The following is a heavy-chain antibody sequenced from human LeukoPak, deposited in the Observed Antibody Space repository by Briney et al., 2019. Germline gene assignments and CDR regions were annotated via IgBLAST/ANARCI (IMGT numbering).Heavy chain of an antibody. CDR3: ARQGQQLGYYYYYTDV. CDR2: IYPGDSDT. CDR1: GYSFTSYW. D-gene: IGHD6-13*01. Sequence: GESLKISCKGSGYSFTSYWIGWVRQMPGKGLEWMGIIYPGDSDTRYSPSFQGQVTISADKSISTAYLQWSSLKASDTAMYYCARQGQQLGYYYYYTDVWGKGTTVTVSS. J-gene: IGHJ6*03. V-gene: IGHV5-51*01.